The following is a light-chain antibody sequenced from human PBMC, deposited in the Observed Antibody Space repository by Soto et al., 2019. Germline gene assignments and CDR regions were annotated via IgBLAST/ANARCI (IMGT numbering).Light chain of an antibody. V-gene: IGKV1-27*01. CDR1: QGIGNY. CDR2: AAS. J-gene: IGKJ1*01. CDR3: QKYSDASWT. Sequence: IHMTESPSSLSASVLYRVTITCLASQGIGNYLAWYQQKPGKAPKLLIYAASTVQSGVPPRFSGSGSGTDFALTISSLQPEDVATYYCQKYSDASWTFGQGTKVDIK.